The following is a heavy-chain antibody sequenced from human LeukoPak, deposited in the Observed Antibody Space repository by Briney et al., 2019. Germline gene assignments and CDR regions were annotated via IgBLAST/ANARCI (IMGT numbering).Heavy chain of an antibody. CDR2: IYHSGST. V-gene: IGHV4-38-2*02. D-gene: IGHD3-22*01. J-gene: IGHJ4*02. CDR1: GYPISSGYY. Sequence: SETLSLTCTVSGYPISSGYYWGWIRQPPGKGLEWIGSIYHSGSTYYNPSLKSRVTISVDTSKNQFSLKLSSVTAADTAVYYCARARYDSSGYYDDYWGQGTLVTVSS. CDR3: ARARYDSSGYYDDY.